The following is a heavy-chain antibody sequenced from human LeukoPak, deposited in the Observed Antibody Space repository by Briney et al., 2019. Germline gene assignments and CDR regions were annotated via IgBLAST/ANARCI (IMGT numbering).Heavy chain of an antibody. V-gene: IGHV4-30-2*01. Sequence: SETLSLTCAVSGGSISSGGYSWSWIRQPPGKGLEWIGYIYHSGSTYYNPSLKSRVTISVDRSKNQFSLKLSSVTAADTAVYYCARVKSTILRYFERWGQGTLVTVSS. CDR1: GGSISSGGYS. D-gene: IGHD3-9*01. J-gene: IGHJ4*02. CDR3: ARVKSTILRYFER. CDR2: IYHSGST.